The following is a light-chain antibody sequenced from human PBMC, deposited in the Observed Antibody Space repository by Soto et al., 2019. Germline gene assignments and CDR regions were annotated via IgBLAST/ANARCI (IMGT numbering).Light chain of an antibody. CDR1: QSVSSN. CDR2: GAS. J-gene: IGKJ1*01. Sequence: IGMTLSLAALSVNTGERATLSCRASQSVSSNLAWYQQKPGQAPRLLIYGASTRATGIPARFSGSGSGTEFTLTISSLQSEDFAVYDCQQYNNWPPWTSGQ. CDR3: QQYNNWPPWT. V-gene: IGKV3-15*01.